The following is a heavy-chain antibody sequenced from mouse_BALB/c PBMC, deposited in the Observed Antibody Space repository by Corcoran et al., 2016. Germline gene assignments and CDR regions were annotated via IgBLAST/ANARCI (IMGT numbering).Heavy chain of an antibody. J-gene: IGHJ2*01. Sequence: QVQLQQPGAELVKPGAPVKLSCKASGYTFTSYWMNWVKQRPGRGLEWIGRIDPSDSETHYNQKFKDKATLTVDKSSSTAHIQLSSLTSEDSAVYYCARQLGLPLDYWGQGTTLTVSS. V-gene: IGHV1-69*02. CDR2: IDPSDSET. CDR1: GYTFTSYW. CDR3: ARQLGLPLDY. D-gene: IGHD3-2*01.